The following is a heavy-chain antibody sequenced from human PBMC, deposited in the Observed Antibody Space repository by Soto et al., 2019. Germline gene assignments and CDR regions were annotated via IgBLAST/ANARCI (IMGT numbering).Heavy chain of an antibody. J-gene: IGHJ4*02. Sequence: LSLTCTVSGGSINSYWWSWIRQPAGKGLEWIGRVYSSGTTDYNPSLNSRATMSVETSKNQFSLKLSSVTAADTAVYYCARDIGSYAYGEGYWGQGIQVTVSS. CDR1: GGSINSYW. CDR2: VYSSGTT. CDR3: ARDIGSYAYGEGY. D-gene: IGHD3-10*01. V-gene: IGHV4-4*07.